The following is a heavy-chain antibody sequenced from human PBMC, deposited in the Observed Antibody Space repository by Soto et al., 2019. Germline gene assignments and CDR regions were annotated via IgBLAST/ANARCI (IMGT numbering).Heavy chain of an antibody. CDR2: ISYDSSNK. CDR1: GFTFSYG. D-gene: IGHD2-15*01. J-gene: IGHJ4*02. Sequence: VQLLESGGGLIQPGGSRRLSCAASGFTFSYGIHWLRQAPGKGLEWVAYISYDSSNKFYGDSVKGRFTISRDNSKNTQFLQMNSLRAEDMAVYYCAKLVIGYCSGNTCDDYWGQGTLVAVSS. V-gene: IGHV3-30*18. CDR3: AKLVIGYCSGNTCDDY.